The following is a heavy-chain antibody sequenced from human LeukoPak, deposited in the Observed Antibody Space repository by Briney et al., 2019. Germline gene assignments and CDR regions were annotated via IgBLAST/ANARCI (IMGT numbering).Heavy chain of an antibody. D-gene: IGHD2-15*01. V-gene: IGHV4-31*03. CDR3: ARESTVAPRLYGMDV. Sequence: PSETLSLTCTVSGGSISSGGYYWSWIRQYPGKGLEWIGYIYYSGSTYYNPSLKSRVTISVDTSKNQFSLKLSSVTAADTAVYYCARESTVAPRLYGMDVWGQGTTVTVSS. CDR1: GGSISSGGYY. J-gene: IGHJ6*02. CDR2: IYYSGST.